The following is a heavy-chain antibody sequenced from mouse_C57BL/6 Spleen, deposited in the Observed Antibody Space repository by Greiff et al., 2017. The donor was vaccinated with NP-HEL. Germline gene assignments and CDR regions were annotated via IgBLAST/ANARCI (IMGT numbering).Heavy chain of an antibody. CDR2: INPNNGGT. CDR3: ARDGYYDYDRFAY. J-gene: IGHJ3*01. CDR1: GYTFTDYN. V-gene: IGHV1-22*01. D-gene: IGHD2-4*01. Sequence: EVQLQQSGPELVKPGASVKMSCKASGYTFTDYNMHWVKQSHGKSLEWIGYINPNNGGTSYNQKFKGKATLTVNKSSSTAYMELRSLTSEDSAVYYCARDGYYDYDRFAYWGQGTLVTVAA.